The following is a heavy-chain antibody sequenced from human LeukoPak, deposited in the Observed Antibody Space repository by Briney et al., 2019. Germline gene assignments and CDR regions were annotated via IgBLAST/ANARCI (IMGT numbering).Heavy chain of an antibody. Sequence: SETLSLTCSISGGSISNYYWSWIRQSPERGLEWIGFVYYGGSSNYNPSLKSRITMSVDKSENQFSLQLSSVTAADTAVYYCARIHRYCSGGACYVLDNWGQGTLVAVSS. CDR1: GGSISNYY. CDR2: VYYGGSS. CDR3: ARIHRYCSGGACYVLDN. D-gene: IGHD2-15*01. V-gene: IGHV4-59*01. J-gene: IGHJ4*02.